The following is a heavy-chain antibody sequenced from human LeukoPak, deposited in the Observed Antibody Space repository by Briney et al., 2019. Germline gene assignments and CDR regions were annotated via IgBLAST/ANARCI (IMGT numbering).Heavy chain of an antibody. Sequence: SVKVSCKASGGTFSSYTIRWVRQAPGQGLEWMGRIIPILGIANYAQKFQGRVTITADKSTSTAYMELSSRRSEDTAVYYCSRGVHSSSWAYYYYYMDVGGKGTTVTVSS. D-gene: IGHD6-13*01. CDR1: GGTFSSYT. CDR2: IIPILGIA. V-gene: IGHV1-69*02. J-gene: IGHJ6*03. CDR3: SRGVHSSSWAYYYYYMDV.